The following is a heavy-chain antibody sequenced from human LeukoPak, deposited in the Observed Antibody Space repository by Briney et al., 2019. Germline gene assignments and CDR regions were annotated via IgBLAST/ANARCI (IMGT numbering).Heavy chain of an antibody. Sequence: GGSLRLSCAASGFTFSSYSMNWVRQAPGKGLEWVSSISSSSSYIYYADSVKGRFTISRDNAKNSLYLQMNSLRAEDTAVYYCARDLGGYCSSTSCYKKQPYFDYWGQGTLVTVSS. CDR2: ISSSSSYI. V-gene: IGHV3-21*01. CDR3: ARDLGGYCSSTSCYKKQPYFDY. J-gene: IGHJ4*02. CDR1: GFTFSSYS. D-gene: IGHD2-2*02.